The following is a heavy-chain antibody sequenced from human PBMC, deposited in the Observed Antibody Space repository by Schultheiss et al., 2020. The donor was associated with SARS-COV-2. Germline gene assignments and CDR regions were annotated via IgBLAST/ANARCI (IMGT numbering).Heavy chain of an antibody. CDR2: IYYSGST. D-gene: IGHD2-21*02. CDR3: ARGSMAYCGGDCIDY. CDR1: GGSISSYY. J-gene: IGHJ4*02. Sequence: SCTVSGGSISSYYWSWIRQPPGKGLEWIGYIYYSGSTNYNPSLKRRVSISIDTSKNQFSLKLISVTAADTAVYYCARGSMAYCGGDCIDYWGQGTLVTVSS. V-gene: IGHV4-59*01.